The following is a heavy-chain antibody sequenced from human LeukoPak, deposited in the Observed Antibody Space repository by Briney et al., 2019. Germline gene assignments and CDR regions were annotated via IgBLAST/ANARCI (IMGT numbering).Heavy chain of an antibody. J-gene: IGHJ4*02. CDR2: MNPNSGNT. V-gene: IGHV1-8*01. D-gene: IGHD6-19*01. CDR3: ARGVYSSGWWDY. CDR1: GYTFTSYD. Sequence: ASVKVSCKASGYTFTSYDINWVRQATGQGLEWMGWMNPNSGNTGYAQKFQGRVTMTRNTSISTAYMELRSLRSDDTAVYYCARGVYSSGWWDYWGQGTLVTVSS.